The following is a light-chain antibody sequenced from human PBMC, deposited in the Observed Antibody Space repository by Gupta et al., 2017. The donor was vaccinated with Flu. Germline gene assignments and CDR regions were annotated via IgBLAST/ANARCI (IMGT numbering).Light chain of an antibody. CDR2: EVA. V-gene: IGLV2-23*02. CDR1: SSDLQTYNL. CDR3: GSDAGGYV. J-gene: IGLJ1*01. Sequence: SSDLQTYNLVSWYQQHPGEAPKLIIYEVAKRPSGVSNRFSGSKSGSTASLTISGLKAEDEADYYCGSDAGGYVFGCGTKVTVL.